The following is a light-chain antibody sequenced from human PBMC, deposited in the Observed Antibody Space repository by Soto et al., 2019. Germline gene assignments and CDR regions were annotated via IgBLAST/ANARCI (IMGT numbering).Light chain of an antibody. V-gene: IGKV3-20*01. Sequence: EIVWTQSPGTLSLSPGERATLSCRASQSVSTTYLAWYQQKPGQAPRLLIYEASRRATGIPDRCSGGGSATDFTLTISRLEPEDFAVYYCQQHSNSYTFGQGTKLEIK. J-gene: IGKJ2*01. CDR2: EAS. CDR1: QSVSTTY. CDR3: QQHSNSYT.